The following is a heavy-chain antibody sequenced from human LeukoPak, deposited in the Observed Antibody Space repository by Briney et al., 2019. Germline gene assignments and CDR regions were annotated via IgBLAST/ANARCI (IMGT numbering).Heavy chain of an antibody. CDR3: AKDVMGCSGGSCYSAHDY. CDR2: ISGSGGST. D-gene: IGHD2-15*01. Sequence: PGGSLRLSCAASGFTFSSYAMSWVRQTSGKGLEWVSGISGSGGSTYYADSVKGRFTISRDNSKNTLYLQMNSLTAEDTAVYYCAKDVMGCSGGSCYSAHDYWGQGALDSVSS. CDR1: GFTFSSYA. J-gene: IGHJ4*02. V-gene: IGHV3-23*01.